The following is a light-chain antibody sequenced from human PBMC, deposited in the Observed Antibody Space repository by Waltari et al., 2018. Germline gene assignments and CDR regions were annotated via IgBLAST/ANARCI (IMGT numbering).Light chain of an antibody. J-gene: IGLJ1*01. CDR1: SSDVGTYNL. Sequence: QSALTQPASVSGSPGQSITISCPGTSSDVGTYNLVSWYQQHPGKGPKLMIYEVTKRTSGVSNRFSGSKSCNTASLTISGLQAEDEAEYYCCSYAGSKFYVFGTGTKVTVL. V-gene: IGLV2-23*02. CDR3: CSYAGSKFYV. CDR2: EVT.